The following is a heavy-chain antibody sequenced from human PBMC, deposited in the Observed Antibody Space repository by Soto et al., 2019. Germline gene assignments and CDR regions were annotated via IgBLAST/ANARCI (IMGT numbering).Heavy chain of an antibody. D-gene: IGHD2-2*01. CDR3: ARGACSSCYFDP. CDR2: ISNSGNT. Sequence: QVQLQESGPGLVKPSETLSLTCTVSGGSISSNYWSWIRQPPGKGLEWIGYISNSGNTKYNSSLKSRVTISADTSKNQFSLKLTSVTAADTAVYYCARGACSSCYFDPWGQGTLVAVSS. CDR1: GGSISSNY. J-gene: IGHJ4*02. V-gene: IGHV4-59*01.